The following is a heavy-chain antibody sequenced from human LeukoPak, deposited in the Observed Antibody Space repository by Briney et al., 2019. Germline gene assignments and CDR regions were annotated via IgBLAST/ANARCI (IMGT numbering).Heavy chain of an antibody. J-gene: IGHJ4*02. V-gene: IGHV1-69-2*01. CDR1: GYTFTDYY. CDR3: ATPIYGDYVDY. D-gene: IGHD4-17*01. CDR2: VDPEDGET. Sequence: VASAKVSCKVSGYTFTDYYMHWVQQAPGKGLEWMGLVDPEDGETIYAEKFQARVTITADTSTDTAYMELHSLRPEDTALYYCATPIYGDYVDYWGQGTLVTVSS.